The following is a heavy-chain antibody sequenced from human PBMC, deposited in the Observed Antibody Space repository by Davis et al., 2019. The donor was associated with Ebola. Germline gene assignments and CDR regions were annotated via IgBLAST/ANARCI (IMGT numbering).Heavy chain of an antibody. CDR1: GGSISSYY. D-gene: IGHD2-8*02. Sequence: ETLSLTCTVSGGSISSYYWSWIRQAPGKGLEWVSSISSSSSYIYYADSVKGRFTISRDNAKNSLYLQMNSLRAEDTAVYYCARDYYWSFDYWGQGTLVTVSS. CDR2: ISSSSSYI. V-gene: IGHV3-21*01. J-gene: IGHJ4*02. CDR3: ARDYYWSFDY.